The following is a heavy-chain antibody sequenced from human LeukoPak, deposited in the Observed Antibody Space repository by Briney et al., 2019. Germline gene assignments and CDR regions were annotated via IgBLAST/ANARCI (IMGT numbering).Heavy chain of an antibody. J-gene: IGHJ6*02. Sequence: PSETLSLTCTVSGGSISSYYWSWIRQPPGKGLEWIGYIYYSGSTNYNPSLKSRVTISVDTSKNQFSLKLSSVTAADTAVYYCARVDNRIVSGYYSYYYYYGMDVWGQGTTVTVSS. D-gene: IGHD3-22*01. CDR1: GGSISSYY. V-gene: IGHV4-59*01. CDR3: ARVDNRIVSGYYSYYYYYGMDV. CDR2: IYYSGST.